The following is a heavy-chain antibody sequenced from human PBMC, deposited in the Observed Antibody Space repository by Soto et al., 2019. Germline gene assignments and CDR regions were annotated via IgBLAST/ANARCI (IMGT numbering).Heavy chain of an antibody. Sequence: GGSLRLSCAASGFTFSSYSMNWVRQAPGKGLEWVSSISSSSSYIYYADSVKGRFTISRDNAKNSLYLQMNSLRAEDTAVYYCARPSGSYSDYYGMDVWGQGTTVTVSS. CDR1: GFTFSSYS. CDR3: ARPSGSYSDYYGMDV. V-gene: IGHV3-21*01. CDR2: ISSSSSYI. J-gene: IGHJ6*02. D-gene: IGHD1-26*01.